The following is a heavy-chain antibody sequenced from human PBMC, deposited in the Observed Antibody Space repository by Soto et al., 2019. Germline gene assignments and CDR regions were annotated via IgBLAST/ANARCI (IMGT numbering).Heavy chain of an antibody. J-gene: IGHJ4*02. CDR2: IIPIFGTA. Sequence: ASVKVSCKASGGTFSSYAISWVRQAPGQGLEWMGGIIPIFGTANYAQKFQGRVTITADESTSTAYMELSSLRSEDTAVYYYALQQQLVLDYWGQGTLVTVSS. CDR1: GGTFSSYA. D-gene: IGHD6-13*01. V-gene: IGHV1-69*13. CDR3: ALQQQLVLDY.